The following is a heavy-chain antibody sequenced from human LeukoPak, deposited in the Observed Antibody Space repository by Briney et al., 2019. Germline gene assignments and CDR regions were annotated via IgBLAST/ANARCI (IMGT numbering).Heavy chain of an antibody. J-gene: IGHJ4*02. Sequence: ASVKVSCKASGYTFTSYGISWVRQAPGQGLEWMGWISAYNGNTNYAQKLQGRVTMTRNTSISTAYMELSSLRSEDTAVYYCARGPLRSGLDYWGQGTLVTVSS. V-gene: IGHV1-18*01. D-gene: IGHD4-17*01. CDR3: ARGPLRSGLDY. CDR2: ISAYNGNT. CDR1: GYTFTSYG.